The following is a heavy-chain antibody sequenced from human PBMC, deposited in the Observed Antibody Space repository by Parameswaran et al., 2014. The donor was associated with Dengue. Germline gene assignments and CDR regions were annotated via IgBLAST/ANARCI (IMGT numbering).Heavy chain of an antibody. Sequence: VRQAPGKGTGWISSISTSSSFTYYADSVKGRFTISRDNAKNSLFLQMNSLRVEDTAVYSCATSLVPANDYMHVWGKGTTVTVSS. J-gene: IGHJ6*03. CDR3: ATSLVPANDYMHV. CDR2: ISTSSSFT. D-gene: IGHD2-2*01. V-gene: IGHV3-21*01.